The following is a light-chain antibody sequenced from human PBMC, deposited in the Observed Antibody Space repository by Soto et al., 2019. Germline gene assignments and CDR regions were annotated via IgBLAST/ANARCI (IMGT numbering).Light chain of an antibody. CDR3: AAWDDSLNGVV. CDR2: SNN. V-gene: IGLV1-44*01. Sequence: QSVLTQPPSASGTPGQRVTISCSGSFSNIGSNTVNWYQQLPGTAPKLLIYSNNQRPSGVPDRISGTKSGTSASLAISGLQSEDGDDYYCAAWDDSLNGVVFGGGTKLTVL. J-gene: IGLJ2*01. CDR1: FSNIGSNT.